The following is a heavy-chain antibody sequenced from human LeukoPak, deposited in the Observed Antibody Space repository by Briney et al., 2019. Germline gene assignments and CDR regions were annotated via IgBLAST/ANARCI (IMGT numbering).Heavy chain of an antibody. CDR2: IYYSGST. Sequence: SETLSLTCIVSGGSISSYYWSWIRQPPGKGLEWIGYIYYSGSTNYNPSLKSRVTISVDTSKNQFSLKLNSVTAADTAVYYCARGRNLEWFDYWGQGTLVTVSS. J-gene: IGHJ5*01. D-gene: IGHD3-3*01. CDR1: GGSISSYY. CDR3: ARGRNLEWFDY. V-gene: IGHV4-59*01.